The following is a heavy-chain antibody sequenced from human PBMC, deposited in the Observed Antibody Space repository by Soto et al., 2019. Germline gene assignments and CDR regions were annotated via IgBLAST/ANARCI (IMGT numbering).Heavy chain of an antibody. CDR1: GGTFSSYA. Sequence: SVKVSCKASGGTFSSYAISWVRQAPGQGLEWMGGIIPIFGTANYAQKFQGRVTITADESTSTAYMELSSLRSEDTAVYYCARDRAGITIFGVVRPNYYYYGMDVWGQGTTVTVS. J-gene: IGHJ6*02. CDR3: ARDRAGITIFGVVRPNYYYYGMDV. V-gene: IGHV1-69*13. CDR2: IIPIFGTA. D-gene: IGHD3-3*01.